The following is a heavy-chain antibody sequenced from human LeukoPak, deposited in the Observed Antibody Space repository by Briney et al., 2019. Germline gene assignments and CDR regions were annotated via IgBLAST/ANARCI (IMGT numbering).Heavy chain of an antibody. J-gene: IGHJ6*02. V-gene: IGHV3-53*01. D-gene: IGHD3-22*01. CDR3: AKDDLYYYDSSGYPPVSYYYYGMDV. Sequence: GGSLRLSCAASGFTVSSTYMSWVRQAPGKGLEWVSVIYTGGSTYYADSVKGRFTISRDNSKNTLYLQMNSLRAEDTAVYYCAKDDLYYYDSSGYPPVSYYYYGMDVWGQGTTVTVSS. CDR2: IYTGGST. CDR1: GFTVSSTY.